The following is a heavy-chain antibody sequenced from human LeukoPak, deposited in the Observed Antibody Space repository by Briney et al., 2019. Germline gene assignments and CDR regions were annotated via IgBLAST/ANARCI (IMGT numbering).Heavy chain of an antibody. V-gene: IGHV3-66*01. CDR2: LYSGGST. J-gene: IGHJ4*02. D-gene: IGHD4-17*01. CDR3: ARGGYGAYMG. Sequence: GGSLRLSCAASGFTVSTNYMSWVRQAPGKGLEWVSVLYSGGSTYYADSVQGRFTISRDNAKNTLDLQMNSLRAEDTAVYYCARGGYGAYMGWGQGRLVTVSS. CDR1: GFTVSTNY.